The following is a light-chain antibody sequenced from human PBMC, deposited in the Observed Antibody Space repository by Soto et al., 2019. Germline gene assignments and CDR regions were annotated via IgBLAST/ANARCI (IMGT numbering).Light chain of an antibody. CDR2: DAS. CDR3: QQRSNGIT. Sequence: EIVLTQSPATLSLSPGERATLSCRASHSVSSYLVWYQQKPGQAPRLLIHDASNRATGIPARFSGSGSGTDFTRTISSLEPEDFAVYYCQQRSNGITFGQGTRLEIK. J-gene: IGKJ5*01. CDR1: HSVSSY. V-gene: IGKV3-11*01.